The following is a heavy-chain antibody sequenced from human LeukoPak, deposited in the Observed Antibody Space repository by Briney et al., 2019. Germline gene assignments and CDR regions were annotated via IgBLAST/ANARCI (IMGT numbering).Heavy chain of an antibody. Sequence: TVFYKASGGTLSSYAISWVRQAPGQGLEWMGGIIPIFGTANYAQKFQGRVTITADKSTSTAYMELSSLRSEDTAVYYCARGGCSSTSCQGGVWFDPWGQGTLVTVSS. CDR3: ARGGCSSTSCQGGVWFDP. J-gene: IGHJ5*02. CDR2: IIPIFGTA. D-gene: IGHD2-2*01. V-gene: IGHV1-69*06. CDR1: GGTLSSYA.